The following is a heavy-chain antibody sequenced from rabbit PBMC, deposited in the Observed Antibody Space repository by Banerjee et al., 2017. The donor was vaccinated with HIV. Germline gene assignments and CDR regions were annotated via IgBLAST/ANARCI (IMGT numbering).Heavy chain of an antibody. CDR1: GFDFSSSYW. J-gene: IGHJ4*01. CDR2: INTSSGNT. D-gene: IGHD6-1*01. Sequence: GFDFSSSYWICWVRQAPGKGLEWIACINTSSGNTVYATWAKGRFTISKTSSTTVTLQMTSLAAADTATYFCAREAYTYGDATDYWALKLWGPGTLVTVS. V-gene: IGHV1S45*01. CDR3: AREAYTYGDATDYWALKL.